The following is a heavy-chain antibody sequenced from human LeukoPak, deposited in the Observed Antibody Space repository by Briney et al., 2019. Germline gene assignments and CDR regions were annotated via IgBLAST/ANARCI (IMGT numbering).Heavy chain of an antibody. CDR3: ARHYSSGYYLGSAEYFQH. D-gene: IGHD3-22*01. V-gene: IGHV5-51*01. Sequence: GEFLKISCKGSGYSFTSYWIGWVRQMPGKGLESKGIIYPGDSDTRYSPSFQGQVTISADKSISTAYLQWSSLKASDTAMYYCARHYSSGYYLGSAEYFQHWGQGTLVTVSS. CDR1: GYSFTSYW. CDR2: IYPGDSDT. J-gene: IGHJ1*01.